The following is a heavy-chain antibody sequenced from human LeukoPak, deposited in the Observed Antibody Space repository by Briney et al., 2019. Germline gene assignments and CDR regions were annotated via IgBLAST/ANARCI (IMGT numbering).Heavy chain of an antibody. V-gene: IGHV4-39*01. Sequence: GSLRLSCAASGFTFSNYGMHWVRQAPGKGLEWIGSIYYSGSTYYNPSLKSRVTISVDTSKNQFSLKLSSVTAADTAVYYCARSYSSGWNFDYWGQGTLVTVSS. D-gene: IGHD6-19*01. J-gene: IGHJ4*02. CDR3: ARSYSSGWNFDY. CDR2: IYYSGST. CDR1: GFTFSNYG.